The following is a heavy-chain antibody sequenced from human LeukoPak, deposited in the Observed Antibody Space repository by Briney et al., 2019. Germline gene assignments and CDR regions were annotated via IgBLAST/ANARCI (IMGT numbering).Heavy chain of an antibody. D-gene: IGHD3-16*01. CDR3: ASRPCYVDYFAVFDY. CDR1: GFTFSSYG. CDR2: ISSSSSYI. V-gene: IGHV3-21*01. Sequence: GGSLRLSCAASGFTFSSYGMNWVRQAPGKGLEWVSSISSSSSYIYYADSVKGRFTISRDNAKNSLYLQMNSLRAEDTAVYYCASRPCYVDYFAVFDYWGQGILVTVSS. J-gene: IGHJ4*02.